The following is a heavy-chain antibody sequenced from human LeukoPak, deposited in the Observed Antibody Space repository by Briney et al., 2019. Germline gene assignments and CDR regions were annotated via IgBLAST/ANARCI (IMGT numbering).Heavy chain of an antibody. D-gene: IGHD3-10*01. V-gene: IGHV4-39*07. CDR3: AREPYMIRAFDY. Sequence: SETLSLTCTVSGGSISSSPYYWGWIRQPPGKGLEWIGSIYYSGTTHYSPSLESRVTISVDTSKNQFSLKLSSVTAADTAVFYCAREPYMIRAFDYWGQGTLVTVSS. J-gene: IGHJ4*02. CDR1: GGSISSSPYY. CDR2: IYYSGTT.